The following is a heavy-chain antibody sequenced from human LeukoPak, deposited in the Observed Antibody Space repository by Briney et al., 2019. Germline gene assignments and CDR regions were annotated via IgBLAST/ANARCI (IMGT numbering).Heavy chain of an antibody. CDR3: ARGGYDYVWGSYLRGDY. J-gene: IGHJ4*02. CDR1: GGSFSGYY. V-gene: IGHV4-34*01. Sequence: SETLSLTCAVYGGSFSGYYWSWIRQPPGKGLEWIGEINHSGSTNYNPSLKSRVTISVDTSKNQFSLKLSSVTAADTAVYYCARGGYDYVWGSYLRGDYWGQGTLVTVSS. D-gene: IGHD3-16*01. CDR2: INHSGST.